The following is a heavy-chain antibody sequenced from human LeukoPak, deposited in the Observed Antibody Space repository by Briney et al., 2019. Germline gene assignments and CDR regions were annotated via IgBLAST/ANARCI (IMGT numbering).Heavy chain of an antibody. CDR1: GGTFSSYA. J-gene: IGHJ3*02. CDR2: IIPIFGTA. Sequence: SVKVSCNASGGTFSSYAISWVRQAPGQELEWMGGIIPIFGTANYAQKFQGRVTITTDESTSTAYMELSSLRSEDTAVYYCARDHVAAAGYDAFDIWGQGTMVTVSS. D-gene: IGHD6-13*01. CDR3: ARDHVAAAGYDAFDI. V-gene: IGHV1-69*05.